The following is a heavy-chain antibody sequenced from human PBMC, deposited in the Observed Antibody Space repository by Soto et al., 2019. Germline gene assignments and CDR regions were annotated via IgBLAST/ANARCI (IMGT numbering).Heavy chain of an antibody. CDR3: AKDFHRYYYDSSGLGNNAFDI. V-gene: IGHV3-30*18. D-gene: IGHD3-22*01. CDR2: ISYDGSNK. Sequence: GSLRLSCAASGFTFSSYGMHWVRQAPGKGLEWVAVISYDGSNKYYADSVKGRFTISRDNSKNTLYLQMNSLRAEDTAVYYCAKDFHRYYYDSSGLGNNAFDIWGQGTMVTVSS. J-gene: IGHJ3*02. CDR1: GFTFSSYG.